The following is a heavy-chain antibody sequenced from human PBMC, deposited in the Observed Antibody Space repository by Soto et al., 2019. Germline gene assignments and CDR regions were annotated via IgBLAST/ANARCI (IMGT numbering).Heavy chain of an antibody. D-gene: IGHD1-1*01. Sequence: QVRLVQSEAEVKKPGSSVKVSCKASGGTFSNYAITWVRQAPGQGLEWMGVIILPFGTPNYAQTFQGRATXXAXKSMSTAYMELRGLRSEDTAVYYCARGPDNEGYFDYWGRGTLVTVSS. J-gene: IGHJ4*02. V-gene: IGHV1-69*14. CDR1: GGTFSNYA. CDR3: ARGPDNEGYFDY. CDR2: IILPFGTP.